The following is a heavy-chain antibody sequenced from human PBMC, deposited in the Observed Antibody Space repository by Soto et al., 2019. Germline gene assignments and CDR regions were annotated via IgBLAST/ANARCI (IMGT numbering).Heavy chain of an antibody. Sequence: GESLKISCKGSGYSFTSYWISWVRQMPGKGLEWVGRIDPSDSYTNYSPSFQGHVTISADKSISTAYLQWSSLKASDTAMYYCARTTVTTVGYYYYYGMDVWGQGTTVTVSS. D-gene: IGHD4-4*01. CDR3: ARTTVTTVGYYYYYGMDV. J-gene: IGHJ6*02. V-gene: IGHV5-10-1*01. CDR1: GYSFTSYW. CDR2: IDPSDSYT.